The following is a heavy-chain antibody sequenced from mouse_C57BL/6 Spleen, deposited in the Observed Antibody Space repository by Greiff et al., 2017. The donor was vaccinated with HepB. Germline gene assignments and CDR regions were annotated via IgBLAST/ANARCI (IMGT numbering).Heavy chain of an antibody. J-gene: IGHJ4*01. CDR1: GFSLTSYG. Sequence: QVQLQQSGPGLVAPSQSLSITCTVSGFSLTSYGVHWVRQPPGKGLEWLVVIWSDGSTTYNSALKSRLSISKDNSKSQVFLKMNSLQTDDTAMYYCARHDGDFYAMDYWGQGISVTVSS. CDR2: IWSDGST. V-gene: IGHV2-6-1*01. CDR3: ARHDGDFYAMDY.